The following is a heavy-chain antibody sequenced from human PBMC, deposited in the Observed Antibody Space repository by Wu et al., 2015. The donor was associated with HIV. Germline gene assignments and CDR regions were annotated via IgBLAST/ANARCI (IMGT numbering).Heavy chain of an antibody. CDR1: GYTFTSYD. CDR3: ARWGVPAPGAFDI. Sequence: QVQLVQSRAEVKKPGASVKVSCKASGYTFTSYDINWVRQATGQGLEWMGWMNPXSGNTGYAQKFQGRVTITRNTSISTAYMELSSLRSEDTAVYYCARWGVPAPGAFDIWGQGTMVTVSS. V-gene: IGHV1-8*03. J-gene: IGHJ3*02. D-gene: IGHD2-2*01. CDR2: MNPXSGNT.